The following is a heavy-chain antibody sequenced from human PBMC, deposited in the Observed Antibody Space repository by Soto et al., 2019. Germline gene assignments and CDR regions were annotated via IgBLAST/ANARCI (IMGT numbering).Heavy chain of an antibody. Sequence: KPSETLSLTCTVSGTPINSADFYWTWIRQPPGKGLEWIGYIYYSGTTFHNPSLRSRISMSVDTSKNQFSLRLNSVTAADTAVYYCARGYDFAGFSPYGLDVWGQGTTVTVSS. V-gene: IGHV4-30-4*01. CDR2: IYYSGTT. J-gene: IGHJ6*02. CDR1: GTPINSADFY. CDR3: ARGYDFAGFSPYGLDV. D-gene: IGHD3-3*01.